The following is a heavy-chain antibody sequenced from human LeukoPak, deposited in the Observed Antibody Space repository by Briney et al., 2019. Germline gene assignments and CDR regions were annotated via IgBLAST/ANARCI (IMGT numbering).Heavy chain of an antibody. CDR3: ARDAYYYDSSGYYNSDY. V-gene: IGHV4-4*07. J-gene: IGHJ4*02. D-gene: IGHD3-22*01. CDR2: IYTDGST. Sequence: KPSETLSLTCTVSGGSISSYYWSWIRPPAGKGLEWIGRIYTDGSTYYNPSLKSRVTMSVDTSKNQFSLKLTSVTAADTAVYYSARDAYYYDSSGYYNSDYWGQGTLVTVSS. CDR1: GGSISSYY.